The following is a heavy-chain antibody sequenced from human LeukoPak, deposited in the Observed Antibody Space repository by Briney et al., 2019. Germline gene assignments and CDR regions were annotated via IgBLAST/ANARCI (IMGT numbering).Heavy chain of an antibody. CDR3: AKSIAAAGYNFDY. CDR1: GFTFDGYA. D-gene: IGHD6-13*01. J-gene: IGHJ4*02. CDR2: ISWNSGSI. Sequence: GGSLRLSCAASGFTFDGYAMHWVRQAPGKGLEWVSGISWNSGSIGYADSVKGRFTISRDNAKNSLYLQMNSLRAEDTALYYCAKSIAAAGYNFDYWGQGTLVTVSS. V-gene: IGHV3-9*01.